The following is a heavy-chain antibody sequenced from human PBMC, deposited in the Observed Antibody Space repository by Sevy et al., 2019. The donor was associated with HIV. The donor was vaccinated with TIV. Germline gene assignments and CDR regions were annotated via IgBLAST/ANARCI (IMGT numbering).Heavy chain of an antibody. V-gene: IGHV1-2*02. D-gene: IGHD3-3*01. Sequence: ASVKVSCKASGYTFSGYYMHWVRQAPGQGLEWMGWMKPNSGGTIHSQKFQGRVTMTRDTSISTAYMELSRLRSDDTAVYYCARGIFWSGYYATNELDHYAMDVWGQGTTVTVSS. J-gene: IGHJ6*02. CDR2: MKPNSGGT. CDR3: ARGIFWSGYYATNELDHYAMDV. CDR1: GYTFSGYY.